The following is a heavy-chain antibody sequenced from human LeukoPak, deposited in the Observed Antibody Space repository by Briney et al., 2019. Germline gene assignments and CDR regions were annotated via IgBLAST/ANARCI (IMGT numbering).Heavy chain of an antibody. CDR1: GYTFTSYG. CDR2: ISAYNGNT. D-gene: IGHD6-13*01. Sequence: ASVTVSCKASGYTFTSYGISWVRQAPGQGLEWMGWISAYNGNTNYAQKLQGRVTMTTGTYTSTAYMELRSLRSDDTAVYYCAREQAAGRNDYWGQGTLVTVSS. CDR3: AREQAAGRNDY. J-gene: IGHJ4*02. V-gene: IGHV1-18*04.